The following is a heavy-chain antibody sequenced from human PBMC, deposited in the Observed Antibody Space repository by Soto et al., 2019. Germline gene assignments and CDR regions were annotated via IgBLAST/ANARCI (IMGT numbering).Heavy chain of an antibody. CDR3: ARDHKWDGTDV. V-gene: IGHV4-31*03. Sequence: PSETLSLTCSVSGGSFSSDSFIWSRVRQVPGKGLEWIGYIYYSGTTYYNPSLRSRVMMSVVTSKNQFSLHLSSVTAADTAVYYCARDHKWDGTDVWGQGATVTVS. D-gene: IGHD1-26*01. J-gene: IGHJ6*02. CDR2: IYYSGTT. CDR1: GGSFSSDSFI.